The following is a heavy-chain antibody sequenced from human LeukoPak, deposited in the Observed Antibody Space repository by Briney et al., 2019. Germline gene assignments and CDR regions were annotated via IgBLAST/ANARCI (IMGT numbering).Heavy chain of an antibody. CDR2: IIPILGIA. V-gene: IGHV1-69*04. CDR3: ASPGYSSSWYDY. CDR1: GGTFSSYA. J-gene: IGHJ4*02. Sequence: GASVKVSCKASGGTFSSYAISWVRQAPGQGLEWMGRIIPILGIANYAQRFQGRVTITADKSTSTAYMELSSLRSEDTAVYYCASPGYSSSWYDYWGQGTLVTVSS. D-gene: IGHD6-13*01.